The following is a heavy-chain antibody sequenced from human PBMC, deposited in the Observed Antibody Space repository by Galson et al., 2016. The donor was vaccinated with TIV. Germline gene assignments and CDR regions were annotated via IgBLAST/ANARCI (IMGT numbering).Heavy chain of an antibody. V-gene: IGHV3-30*19. Sequence: SLRLSCAASGFSITNYGIHWVRQSPGRGLEAVGILRYNGNSNYYLESVKGRFTMPRDTSKNTVYLEMNSLGTEDTAVYYCERDICTSVDCDPFDYWGQGTQVTVSS. CDR1: GFSITNYG. J-gene: IGHJ4*02. CDR3: ERDICTSVDCDPFDY. D-gene: IGHD2-8*02. CDR2: LRYNGNSN.